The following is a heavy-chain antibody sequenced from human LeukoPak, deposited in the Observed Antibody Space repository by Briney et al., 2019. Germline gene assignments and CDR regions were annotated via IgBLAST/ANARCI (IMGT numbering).Heavy chain of an antibody. CDR3: ASSSSGWYKFDY. V-gene: IGHV3-23*01. CDR1: GFTFSSYA. Sequence: GGSLRLSCAASGFTFSSYAMSWVRQAPGKGLEWVSGISANGGSTFYGDSVKGRFTISRDNSKNTLYLQMNSLRADDTAVYYCASSSSGWYKFDYWGQGTLVTVSS. CDR2: ISANGGST. J-gene: IGHJ4*02. D-gene: IGHD6-19*01.